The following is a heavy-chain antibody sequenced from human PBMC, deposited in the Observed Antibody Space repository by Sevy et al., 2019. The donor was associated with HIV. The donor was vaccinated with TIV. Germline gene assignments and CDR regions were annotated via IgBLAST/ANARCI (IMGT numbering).Heavy chain of an antibody. V-gene: IGHV3-7*01. CDR3: VREGLGGYSYSLDY. CDR2: MKQDGSEE. J-gene: IGHJ4*01. CDR1: GFSFSIYW. Sequence: GGSLRLSYAASGFSFSIYWMIWVRQAPGKGLEWVATMKQDGSEEDYVDSVKGRFTISRDNAKNSLFLQMNSLSAEDTAVYYCVREGLGGYSYSLDYWGHGTLVTVSS. D-gene: IGHD5-18*01.